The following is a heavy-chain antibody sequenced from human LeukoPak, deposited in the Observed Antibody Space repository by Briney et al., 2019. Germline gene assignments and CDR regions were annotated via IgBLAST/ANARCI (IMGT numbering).Heavy chain of an antibody. CDR2: ISYDGSNK. J-gene: IGHJ4*02. CDR3: ARAVTDYVWGSYPEDY. Sequence: GGSLRLSCAASGFTFSSYAMHWVRQAPGKGLEWVAVISYDGSNKYYADSVKGRFTISRDNSKNTLYLQMNSLRAEDTAVYYCARAVTDYVWGSYPEDYWGQGTLVTVSS. CDR1: GFTFSSYA. D-gene: IGHD3-16*02. V-gene: IGHV3-30-3*01.